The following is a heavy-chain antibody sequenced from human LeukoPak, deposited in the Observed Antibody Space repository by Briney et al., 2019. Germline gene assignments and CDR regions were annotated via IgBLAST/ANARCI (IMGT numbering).Heavy chain of an antibody. CDR2: FDPEDGET. CDR3: ATGVVVVPVAPTPADY. D-gene: IGHD2-2*01. J-gene: IGHJ4*02. CDR1: GYTLTELS. Sequence: ASVKASCKVSGYTLTELSMHWVRQAPGTGLEWMGGFDPEDGETIYAQKFQGRVTMTEDTSTDTAYMELSSLRSEDTAVYYCATGVVVVPVAPTPADYWGQGTLVTVSS. V-gene: IGHV1-24*01.